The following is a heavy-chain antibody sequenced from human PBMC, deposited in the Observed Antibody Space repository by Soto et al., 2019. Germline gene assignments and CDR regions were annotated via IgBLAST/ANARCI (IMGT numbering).Heavy chain of an antibody. V-gene: IGHV3-23*01. CDR2: ISGSGGST. Sequence: GGSLRLSCAASGFTFSSYAMSWVRQAPGKGLEWVSAISGSGGSTYYADSVKGRFTISRDNSKNTLYLQMNSLRAEDTAVYYCAKGSRLWTAPGAHYYYYMDVWGKGTTVTVSS. D-gene: IGHD3-10*01. CDR3: AKGSRLWTAPGAHYYYYMDV. CDR1: GFTFSSYA. J-gene: IGHJ6*03.